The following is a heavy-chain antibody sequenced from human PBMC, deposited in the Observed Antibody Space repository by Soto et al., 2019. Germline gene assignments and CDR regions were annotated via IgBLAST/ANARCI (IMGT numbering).Heavy chain of an antibody. CDR1: VSSIRDFY. CDR3: ARGGGYDFRSSQAPPIDV. V-gene: IGHV4-59*01. J-gene: IGHJ6*02. D-gene: IGHD3-3*01. CDR2: LYYTGST. Sequence: SATLSLTCNVSVSSIRDFYWSGIRQSPGKRLEWIGYLYYTGSTNYNPALKSRVTISLDTSKNQFSLKVRSVTAADTAVYYCARGGGYDFRSSQAPPIDVWGQGTTVTVSS.